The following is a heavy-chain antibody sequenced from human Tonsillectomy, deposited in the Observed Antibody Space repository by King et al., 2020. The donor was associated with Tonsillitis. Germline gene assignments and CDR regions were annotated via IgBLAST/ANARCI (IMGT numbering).Heavy chain of an antibody. D-gene: IGHD5-18*01. CDR3: AKDMNGQLWFQYFYYGMDV. Sequence: VQLVESGGGLVQPGRSLRLSCAASGFTFDDYAMHWVRQAPGMGLEWVSGISWNSGSIAYADSVKGRFTISRDNAKNSLYLQMNSLRAEDTAFYYCAKDMNGQLWFQYFYYGMDVWGQGTTVTVSS. J-gene: IGHJ6*02. V-gene: IGHV3-9*01. CDR2: ISWNSGSI. CDR1: GFTFDDYA.